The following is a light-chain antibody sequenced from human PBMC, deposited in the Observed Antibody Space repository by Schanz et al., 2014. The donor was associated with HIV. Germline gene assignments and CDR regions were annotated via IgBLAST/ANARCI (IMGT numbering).Light chain of an antibody. V-gene: IGKV3-20*01. J-gene: IGKJ2*03. CDR3: QQYGALPES. CDR2: VAS. Sequence: IVLTQSPGTLSLSPGEKATLSCKASQSINNDYLAWYQQKPGQAPRLLIYVASIRASGVPERFSGSGSGTDFTLTISRPEPEDLAVYYCQQYGALPESFGQGTKLEIK. CDR1: QSINNDY.